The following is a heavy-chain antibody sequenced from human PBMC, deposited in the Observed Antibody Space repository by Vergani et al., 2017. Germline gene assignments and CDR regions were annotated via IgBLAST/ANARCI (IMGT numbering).Heavy chain of an antibody. J-gene: IGHJ3*02. CDR1: GFTFSSYA. D-gene: IGHD4-17*01. Sequence: EVQLLESGGGLVQPGGSLRLSCAASGFTFSSYAMSWVRQAPGKRLEWVSGISDSGDSTYYADSVKGRFTISRDNSKNTLYLQMNSLRAEDTAVYYCATTPHDYGEEDAVDIWGQGTMVTVSS. CDR3: ATTPHDYGEEDAVDI. CDR2: ISDSGDST. V-gene: IGHV3-23*01.